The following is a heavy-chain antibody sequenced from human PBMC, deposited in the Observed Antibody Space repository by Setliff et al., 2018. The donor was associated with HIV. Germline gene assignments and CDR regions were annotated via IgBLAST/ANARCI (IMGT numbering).Heavy chain of an antibody. CDR2: ISAYNGDT. Sequence: ASVKVSCKASGYTFTSYGISWVRQAPGQGLEWMGWISAYNGDTNYAQKFQGRVTMTTDTSTSTAYMELRSLRSDDTAAYYCARESGGVVIEGAYYYYMDVWGKGTTVTVSS. J-gene: IGHJ6*03. CDR1: GYTFTSYG. V-gene: IGHV1-18*01. D-gene: IGHD3-3*01. CDR3: ARESGGVVIEGAYYYYMDV.